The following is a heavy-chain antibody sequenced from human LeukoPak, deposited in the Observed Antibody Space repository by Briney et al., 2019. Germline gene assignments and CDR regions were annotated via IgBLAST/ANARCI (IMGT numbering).Heavy chain of an antibody. V-gene: IGHV3-7*04. D-gene: IGHD6-19*01. J-gene: IGHJ6*02. CDR1: GFTFSSYW. CDR2: IKEDGSLK. Sequence: GGSLRLSRAASGFTFSSYWMHWVRQAPGRGLEWVANIKEDGSLKYYVDSVKGRFTNSRDNAKNSLYLQMNSLRAEDTAVYSCARGSGWYRGLDVWGQGTTVTVSS. CDR3: ARGSGWYRGLDV.